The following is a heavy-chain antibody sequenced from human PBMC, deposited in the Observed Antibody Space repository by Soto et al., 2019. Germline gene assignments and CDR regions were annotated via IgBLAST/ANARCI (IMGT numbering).Heavy chain of an antibody. Sequence: EVQLVESGGGLVQPGGSLRLSCTASGFTFSSYWMHWVRQTPGKGLVWVSRIDAAGSSTTYADAVEGRFTISRDNAKNTLYLQMNSLRAEDTAVYYCARDQTVTGPSTFEYCGQGTLVTVSS. V-gene: IGHV3-74*01. J-gene: IGHJ4*02. CDR2: IDAAGSST. CDR3: ARDQTVTGPSTFEY. D-gene: IGHD6-19*01. CDR1: GFTFSSYW.